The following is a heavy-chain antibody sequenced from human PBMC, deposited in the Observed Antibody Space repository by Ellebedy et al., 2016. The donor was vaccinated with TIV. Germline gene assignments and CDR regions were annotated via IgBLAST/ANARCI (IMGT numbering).Heavy chain of an antibody. CDR1: GFTFSSYS. Sequence: GESLKISCAASGFTFSSYSMNWVRQAPGKGLEWVSSISSSSSYIYYADSVKGRFTISRDNAKNTVYLQMNSLRLEDTAVYYCARDTRFIDQQHNWFDPWGQGTLVTVSS. V-gene: IGHV3-21*01. CDR2: ISSSSSYI. CDR3: ARDTRFIDQQHNWFDP. J-gene: IGHJ5*02. D-gene: IGHD6-13*01.